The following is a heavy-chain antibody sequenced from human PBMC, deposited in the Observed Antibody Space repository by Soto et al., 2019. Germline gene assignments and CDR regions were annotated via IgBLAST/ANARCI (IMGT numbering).Heavy chain of an antibody. CDR2: ISISGTTI. CDR3: ARFRGDGYYNF. J-gene: IGHJ4*02. V-gene: IGHV3-11*01. D-gene: IGHD3-9*01. Sequence: QVQLVESGGGLVKPGGSLRLSCAASGFTLSDYYMTWIRQAPGKGLEWVSDISISGTTIHYADSVRGRFTISRDNAKNSLWLQMNTLRAEDTAVYYFARFRGDGYYNFWGQATLVTVSS. CDR1: GFTLSDYY.